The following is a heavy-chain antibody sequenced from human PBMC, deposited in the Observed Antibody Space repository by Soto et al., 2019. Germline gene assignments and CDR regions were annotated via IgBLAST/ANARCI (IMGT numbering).Heavy chain of an antibody. CDR2: LIPIFGTA. D-gene: IGHD2-2*01. Sequence: QVQLVQSGAEVKKPGTSVKVSCKASGGTFSSYAISWVRQAPGQGLEWMGGLIPIFGTANYAQKFQGRVTITADESTSTAYMELRSLRSEDTAVYYCARQGLAAAIEYGMDVWGQGTKVTVSS. J-gene: IGHJ6*02. V-gene: IGHV1-69*12. CDR3: ARQGLAAAIEYGMDV. CDR1: GGTFSSYA.